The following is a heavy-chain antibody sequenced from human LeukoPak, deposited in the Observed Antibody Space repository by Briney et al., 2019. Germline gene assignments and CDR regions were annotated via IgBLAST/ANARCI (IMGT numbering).Heavy chain of an antibody. CDR3: ARLGHFDVSGRLYFFDY. Sequence: GASVKVSCKASGYTFTNYWIGWVRQMPGKGLEWMGLVYYGDSNIRYSPSFQGQVTISADKSTSTAYLQWGSLKASDSGIYFCARLGHFDVSGRLYFFDYWGQGTLVTVSS. CDR1: GYTFTNYW. V-gene: IGHV5-51*01. J-gene: IGHJ4*02. D-gene: IGHD3-22*01. CDR2: VYYGDSNI.